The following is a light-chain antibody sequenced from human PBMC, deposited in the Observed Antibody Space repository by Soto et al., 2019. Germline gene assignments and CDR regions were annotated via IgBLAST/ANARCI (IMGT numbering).Light chain of an antibody. CDR1: QSGGTR. V-gene: IGKV3-20*01. Sequence: EILLTQSPDTLSLSPGERATISCRAAQSGGTRLAWYQHKTGQAPRLRISGASSRATGIPDRFTGSGSETSFTLTISRLEPEDFALYYCQHYQSGHPITFGHGTRLEIK. J-gene: IGKJ5*01. CDR3: QHYQSGHPIT. CDR2: GAS.